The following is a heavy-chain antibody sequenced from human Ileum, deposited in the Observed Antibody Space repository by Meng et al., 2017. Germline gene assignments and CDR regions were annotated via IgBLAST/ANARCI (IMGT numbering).Heavy chain of an antibody. CDR3: GKAPHY. CDR1: GGSFSGYY. J-gene: IGHJ4*02. Sequence: QGPLQEWGAGLLKPSETLSLTCAVYGGSFSGYYWSWIRQPPGKGLEWIGEINHSGSTNYNPSLKSRVTISVDTSKNQFSLKLNSVTAADTAVYYCGKAPHYWGQGTLVTVSS. CDR2: INHSGST. V-gene: IGHV4-34*01.